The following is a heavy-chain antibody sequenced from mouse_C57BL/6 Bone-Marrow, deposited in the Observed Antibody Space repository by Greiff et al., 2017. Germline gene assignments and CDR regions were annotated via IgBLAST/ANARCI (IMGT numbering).Heavy chain of an antibody. J-gene: IGHJ4*01. V-gene: IGHV1-64*01. Sequence: QVQLQQPGAELVKPGASVKLSCKASGYTFTSYWMHWVKQRPGQGLEWIGMIHPNSGSTNYNEKFKSKATLTVDKSSSTAYMQLSSLTSEDSAVYYCAREAYYGRSYYAMDYWGQGTSVTVSS. CDR2: IHPNSGST. CDR1: GYTFTSYW. D-gene: IGHD1-1*01. CDR3: AREAYYGRSYYAMDY.